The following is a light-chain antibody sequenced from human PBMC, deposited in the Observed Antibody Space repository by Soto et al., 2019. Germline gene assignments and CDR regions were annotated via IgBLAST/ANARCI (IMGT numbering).Light chain of an antibody. J-gene: IGKJ2*01. Sequence: EIVLTQSPATLSLSPGERATLSCRASQSVSSNLAWSQQKPGQAPRLLIYDASNRAAGIPARFSGSGSVTDFPLTISSLQPEDFAVYYCQHRTNSPYPFGQGTKLDIK. V-gene: IGKV3-11*01. CDR3: QHRTNSPYP. CDR2: DAS. CDR1: QSVSSN.